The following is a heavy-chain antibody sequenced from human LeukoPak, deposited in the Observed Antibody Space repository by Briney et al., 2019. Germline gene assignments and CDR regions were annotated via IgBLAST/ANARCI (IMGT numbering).Heavy chain of an antibody. CDR1: GFTFSNYW. CDR2: INTDGSNT. D-gene: IGHD3-10*01. CDR3: ARDPTYYYDSGSSRGHYYFYGMDA. Sequence: PGGSLRLSCAASGFTFSNYWLHWVRQAPGEGLVWVSRINTDGSNTTYADSVKGRFTISRDNVKNTLYLQMNSLRADDMAVYYCARDPTYYYDSGSSRGHYYFYGMDAWGHGTTVTVSS. J-gene: IGHJ6*02. V-gene: IGHV3-74*01.